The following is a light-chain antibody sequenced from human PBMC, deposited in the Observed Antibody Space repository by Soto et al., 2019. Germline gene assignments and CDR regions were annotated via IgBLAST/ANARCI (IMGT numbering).Light chain of an antibody. CDR1: QSISSY. CDR3: QQSYSTPPIT. CDR2: AAS. J-gene: IGKJ5*01. V-gene: IGKV1-39*01. Sequence: DIQITQSPSSLSASVGDRVTITCRASQSISSYLNWYQQKPGKAPKLLIYAASSLQSGVPSRFSGSGSGTDFTLTIRSLQPEDFATYYCQQSYSTPPITFGQGTRLEIK.